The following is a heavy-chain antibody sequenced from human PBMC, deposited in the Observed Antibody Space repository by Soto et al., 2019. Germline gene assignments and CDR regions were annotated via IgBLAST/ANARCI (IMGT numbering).Heavy chain of an antibody. D-gene: IGHD5-12*01. CDR1: GVSISHYY. J-gene: IGHJ4*01. Sequence: SETLSITCAVSGVSISHYYWSWIRQPPGKELEWIGYIYYTGSTNYNPSLKSRVTMSMDTSKNQVSLKLTSVTAADTAVYYCEPQSGYHGYYFDYWGHGTLVTV. CDR2: IYYTGST. V-gene: IGHV4-59*01. CDR3: EPQSGYHGYYFDY.